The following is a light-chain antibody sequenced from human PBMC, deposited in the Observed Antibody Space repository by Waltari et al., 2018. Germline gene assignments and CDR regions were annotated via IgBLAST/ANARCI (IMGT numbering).Light chain of an antibody. Sequence: QPVLPQPPSVTRAPVQTITISCTGSTSTIGAGYDVQWYQQLPGTAPQLLIYDNINRPSGVPDRFSGSKSGTSASLAITGLQAEDEADYYCQSYDSSLVVFGGGTKLTVL. CDR3: QSYDSSLVV. V-gene: IGLV1-40*01. CDR1: TSTIGAGYD. CDR2: DNI. J-gene: IGLJ2*01.